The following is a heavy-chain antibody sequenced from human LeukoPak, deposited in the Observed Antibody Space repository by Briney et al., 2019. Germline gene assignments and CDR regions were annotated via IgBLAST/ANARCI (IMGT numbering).Heavy chain of an antibody. CDR1: GGSVSSGSYY. CDR2: IYYSGST. V-gene: IGHV4-61*01. Sequence: PSETLSLTCTVSGGSVSSGSYYWSWIRQPPGKGLEWIGYIYYSGSTNYNPSLKSRVTISVDTSKNQFSLKLSSVTAADTAVYCCARHPSHYDFWSGEREYFDYWGQGTLVTVSS. CDR3: ARHPSHYDFWSGEREYFDY. J-gene: IGHJ4*02. D-gene: IGHD3-3*01.